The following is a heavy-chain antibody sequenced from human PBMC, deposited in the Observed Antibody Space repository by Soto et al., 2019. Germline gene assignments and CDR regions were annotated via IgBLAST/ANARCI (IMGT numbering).Heavy chain of an antibody. CDR1: GFTVSSNY. CDR2: IYSGGST. Sequence: GGSLRLSCAASGFTVSSNYMSWVRQAPGKGLEWVSVIYSGGSTYYADSVKGRFTISRDNSKNTLYLQMNSLRAEDTTVYYCAREGPNWGSNEYWGQGTLVTVSS. D-gene: IGHD7-27*01. CDR3: AREGPNWGSNEY. J-gene: IGHJ4*02. V-gene: IGHV3-66*02.